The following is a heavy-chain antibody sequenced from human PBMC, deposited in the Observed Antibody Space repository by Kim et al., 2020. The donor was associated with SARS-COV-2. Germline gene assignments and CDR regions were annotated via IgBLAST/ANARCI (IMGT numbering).Heavy chain of an antibody. D-gene: IGHD2-8*02. V-gene: IGHV3-13*01. CDR2: IGTAGDT. CDR3: ARGYCTGGVCSPGAGMDV. J-gene: IGHJ6*02. Sequence: GGSLRLSCAASGFTFSSYDMHWVRQATGKGLEWVSAIGTAGDTYYPGSVKGRFTISRENAKNCLYLQMNSLRAGDTAVYYCARGYCTGGVCSPGAGMDVWGQGTTVTVSS. CDR1: GFTFSSYD.